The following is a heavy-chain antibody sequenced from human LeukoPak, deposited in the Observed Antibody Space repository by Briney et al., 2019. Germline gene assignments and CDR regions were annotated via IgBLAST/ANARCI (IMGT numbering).Heavy chain of an antibody. CDR2: ITISGHTK. J-gene: IGHJ1*01. CDR3: PRDRYFQY. D-gene: IGHD1-14*01. Sequence: GGSLRLSCAASGFDLSTYEMNWVRQAPGKGLEWIADITISGHTKNYADSVKGRFTISRDNARTSLYLQMNSLRVEDTGVYYCPRDRYFQYCGQGPLVIVSS. V-gene: IGHV3-48*03. CDR1: GFDLSTYE.